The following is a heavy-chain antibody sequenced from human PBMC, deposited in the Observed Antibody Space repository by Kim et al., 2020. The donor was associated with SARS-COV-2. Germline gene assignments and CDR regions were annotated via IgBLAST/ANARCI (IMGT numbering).Heavy chain of an antibody. J-gene: IGHJ6*02. CDR2: IYPGDFDT. Sequence: GESLKISCKASGYNFNTYWIGWVRQMPGKGLEWMGIIYPGDFDTKYSPSFEGQVTISADILINTAYLQWSSLRASDTAIYYCARRGAVAASDYYGMDVWGQGTTVTVSS. D-gene: IGHD6-19*01. V-gene: IGHV5-51*01. CDR1: GYNFNTYW. CDR3: ARRGAVAASDYYGMDV.